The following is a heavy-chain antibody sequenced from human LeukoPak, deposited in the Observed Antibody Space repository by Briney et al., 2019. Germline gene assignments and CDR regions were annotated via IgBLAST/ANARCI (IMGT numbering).Heavy chain of an antibody. J-gene: IGHJ4*02. V-gene: IGHV3-53*04. CDR3: ARVDTVMAYYFDL. D-gene: IGHD5-18*01. CDR1: GFTVSTNC. CDR2: IYSGGTT. Sequence: GGSLRLSCAASGFTVSTNCMTWVRQAPGKGLEWVSTIYSGGTTYYADSVMGRFTISRHNSRNTLYLQMNSLRAEDTAVYYCARVDTVMAYYFDLWGQGTLVAVSS.